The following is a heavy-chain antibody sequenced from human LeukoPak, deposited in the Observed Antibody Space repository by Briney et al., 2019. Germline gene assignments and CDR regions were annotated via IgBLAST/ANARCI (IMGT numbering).Heavy chain of an antibody. D-gene: IGHD3-10*01. CDR3: AKGESDVLLWFGELSPSFDI. CDR2: ISGSGSTT. V-gene: IGHV3-23*01. CDR1: GFTFSSYD. Sequence: GGSLRLSCAASGFTFSSYDMSWVRQAPGKGLEWVSGISGSGSTTKYADSVKGRFTISRDNSKNTVYLQMNSLRAEDTAVYYCAKGESDVLLWFGELSPSFDIWGQGTMVTVSS. J-gene: IGHJ3*02.